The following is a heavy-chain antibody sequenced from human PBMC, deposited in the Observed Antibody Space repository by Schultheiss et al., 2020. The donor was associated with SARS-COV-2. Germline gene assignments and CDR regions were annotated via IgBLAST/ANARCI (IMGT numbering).Heavy chain of an antibody. Sequence: SCKASGYTFTSYAMHWVRQAPGKGLEWVSAISGSGGSTYYADSVKGRFTISRDNSKNTLYLQMNSLRAEDTAVYYCASLIAAAGTSLFDYWGQGTLVTVSS. D-gene: IGHD6-13*01. CDR2: ISGSGGST. J-gene: IGHJ4*02. CDR1: GYTFTSYA. V-gene: IGHV3-23*01. CDR3: ASLIAAAGTSLFDY.